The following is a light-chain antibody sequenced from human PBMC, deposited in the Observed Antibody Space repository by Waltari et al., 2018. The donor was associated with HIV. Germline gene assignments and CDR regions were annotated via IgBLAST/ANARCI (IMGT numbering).Light chain of an antibody. CDR3: QEYNTYSRT. CDR1: QSVNNW. Sequence: DIQMTQSPSTLSAAVGDRVTITCRASQSVNNWLAWYPQKPGKAPTLRIYEAYSLQSGVPSRFSGSGSGTEFTLTISSLQPDDLGNYFCQEYNTYSRTFGQGTTVEIK. CDR2: EAY. V-gene: IGKV1-5*03. J-gene: IGKJ1*01.